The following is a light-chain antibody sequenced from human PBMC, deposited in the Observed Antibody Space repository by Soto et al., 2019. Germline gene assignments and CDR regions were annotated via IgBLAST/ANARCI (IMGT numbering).Light chain of an antibody. CDR2: GAS. Sequence: EIVLTQSPGTLSLSPGERATLSCRASQSVSSSYLAWYQQKPGQAPRLLIYGASSRATGIPDRFSGSGSGRDFPLSISRPEPEDFAVYYCQQYGSSPPYTLGQWTKLEIK. V-gene: IGKV3-20*01. CDR1: QSVSSSY. J-gene: IGKJ2*01. CDR3: QQYGSSPPYT.